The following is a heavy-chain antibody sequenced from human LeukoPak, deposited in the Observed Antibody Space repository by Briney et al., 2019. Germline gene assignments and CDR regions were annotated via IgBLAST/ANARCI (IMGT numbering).Heavy chain of an antibody. D-gene: IGHD6-13*01. V-gene: IGHV3-9*01. CDR3: AKDPEVKQQLLRLGFDY. CDR1: GFTFDDYA. CDR2: ISWNSGGI. Sequence: GGSLRLSCAASGFTFDDYAMHWVRQVPGKGLEWVSSISWNSGGIAYADSVKGRFTISRDNAKNSLYLQMNSLRAEDTALYYCAKDPEVKQQLLRLGFDYWGQGTLVTVSS. J-gene: IGHJ4*02.